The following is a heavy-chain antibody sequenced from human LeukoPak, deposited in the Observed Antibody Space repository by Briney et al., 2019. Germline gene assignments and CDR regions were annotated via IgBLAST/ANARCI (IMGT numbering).Heavy chain of an antibody. Sequence: GGSLRLSCAASGFTFSSYWMSWVRQAPGKGLEWVANIRQDGSEKYYVDSVKGRFTISRDNAKNSLYLQMNSLRAEDTAVYYCARASRVMIVANIYDYWGQGTLVTVSS. V-gene: IGHV3-7*01. J-gene: IGHJ4*02. CDR2: IRQDGSEK. CDR3: ARASRVMIVANIYDY. D-gene: IGHD3-22*01. CDR1: GFTFSSYW.